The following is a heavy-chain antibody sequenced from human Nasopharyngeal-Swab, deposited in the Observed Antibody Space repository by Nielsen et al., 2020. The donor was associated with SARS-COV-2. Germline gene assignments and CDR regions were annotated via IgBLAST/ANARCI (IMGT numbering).Heavy chain of an antibody. J-gene: IGHJ6*02. V-gene: IGHV1-24*01. CDR1: GYTLTELS. D-gene: IGHD6-6*01. CDR2: FDPEDGET. Sequence: ASVKVSCKVSGYTLTELSMHWVRQAPGKGLEWMGGFDPEDGETIYAQKFQGRVTMTEDTSTDTAYMELSSLRSEDTAVYYCARGPDSSSSAGGYYYYYGMDVWGQGTTVTVSS. CDR3: ARGPDSSSSAGGYYYYYGMDV.